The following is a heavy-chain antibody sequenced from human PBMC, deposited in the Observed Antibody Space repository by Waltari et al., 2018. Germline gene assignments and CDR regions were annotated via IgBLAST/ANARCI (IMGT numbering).Heavy chain of an antibody. D-gene: IGHD2-2*01. V-gene: IGHV4-34*01. CDR1: GGSFSGYY. Sequence: QVQLQQWGAGLLKPSETLSLTCAVYGGSFSGYYWSWIRQPPGEGLEWIGEINHTGKTFYNPSLKSRLAISVDTSKNQFSLKLSSVTAADTAVYYCARRDTIVEPVASYPLGHWGQGTLVTVSS. CDR3: ARRDTIVEPVASYPLGH. CDR2: INHTGKT. J-gene: IGHJ4*02.